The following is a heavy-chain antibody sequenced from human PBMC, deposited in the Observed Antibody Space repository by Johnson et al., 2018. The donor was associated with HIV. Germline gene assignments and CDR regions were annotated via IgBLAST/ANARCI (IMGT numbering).Heavy chain of an antibody. CDR1: GFTFSDYY. CDR2: ISGSGYII. D-gene: IGHD3-16*01. CDR3: ARDNLSMGAFDI. Sequence: LVESGGGLVRPGGSLRLSCAASGFTFSDYYMSWIRQSPGKGLEWVSYISGSGYIIYSADSVKGRFSISSDNAKNSLYLQVNSLRDEYTAVYYCARDNLSMGAFDIWGPGTMVTVSS. V-gene: IGHV3-11*04. J-gene: IGHJ3*02.